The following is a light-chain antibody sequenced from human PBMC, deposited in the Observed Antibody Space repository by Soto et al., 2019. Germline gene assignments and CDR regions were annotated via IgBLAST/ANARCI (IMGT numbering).Light chain of an antibody. CDR1: SSNIGSNY. CDR2: RND. J-gene: IGLJ2*01. Sequence: QSVLTQPPSASGTPGQRVTISCSGSSSNIGSNYVYWYQQLPGSAPKLLIYRNDHRPSGVPDRFSGSKSGTSASLAISGLRSEDEADYYWAAWDDSLSAVVFGGGTKLTVL. V-gene: IGLV1-47*01. CDR3: AAWDDSLSAVV.